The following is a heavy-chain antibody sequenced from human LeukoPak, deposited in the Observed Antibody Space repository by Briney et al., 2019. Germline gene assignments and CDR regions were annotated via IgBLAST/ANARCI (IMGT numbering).Heavy chain of an antibody. J-gene: IGHJ2*01. D-gene: IGHD2-21*02. CDR3: ARAGLAYCGGDCYPYWYFDL. CDR2: INSDGSST. V-gene: IGHV3-74*01. CDR1: GFTFSSYW. Sequence: PGESLRLSCAASGFTFSSYWMHWVRQAPGKGLVWVSRINSDGSSTSYADLVKGRFTISRDNAKNTLYLQMNSLRAEDTAVYYCARAGLAYCGGDCYPYWYFDLWGRGTLVTVSS.